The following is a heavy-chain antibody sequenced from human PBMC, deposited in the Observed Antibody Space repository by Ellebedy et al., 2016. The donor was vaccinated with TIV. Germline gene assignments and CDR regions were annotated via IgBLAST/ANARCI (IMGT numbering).Heavy chain of an antibody. D-gene: IGHD6-19*01. J-gene: IGHJ5*02. CDR3: ARESQSSGWYDVFKGSKAGFGWFDP. V-gene: IGHV3-33*01. Sequence: GESLKISCAASGFTFSSYGMHWVRQAPGKGLEWVAVIWYDGSNKYYADSVKGRFTISRDNSKNTLYLQMNSLRAEDTAVYYCARESQSSGWYDVFKGSKAGFGWFDPWGQGTLVTVSS. CDR2: IWYDGSNK. CDR1: GFTFSSYG.